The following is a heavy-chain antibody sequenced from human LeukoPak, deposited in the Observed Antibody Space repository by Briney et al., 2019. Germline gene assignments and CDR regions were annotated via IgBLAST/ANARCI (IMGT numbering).Heavy chain of an antibody. CDR3: AKEEGGIVDY. CDR2: ISGSGGST. Sequence: GXXLRLSCAASGFTFSSYAMSWVRQAPGKGLEWVSAISGSGGSTYYAYSVKGRFTISRDNSKNTLYLQMNSLRAEDTAVYYCAKEEGGIVDYWGQGTLVTVSS. D-gene: IGHD3-22*01. V-gene: IGHV3-23*01. CDR1: GFTFSSYA. J-gene: IGHJ4*02.